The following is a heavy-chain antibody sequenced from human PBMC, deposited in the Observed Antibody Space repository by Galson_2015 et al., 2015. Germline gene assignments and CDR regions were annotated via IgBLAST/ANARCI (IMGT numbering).Heavy chain of an antibody. J-gene: IGHJ4*02. CDR1: GFSLSNARMG. CDR2: IFSNDEK. V-gene: IGHV2-26*01. Sequence: PALVKPTQTLTLTCTVSGFSLSNARMGVSWIRQPPGKALEWLAHIFSNDEKSYSTSLKSRLTISKDTSKSQVVLTMTNMDPVDTATYYCARIALFPFRSGNPYYFDYWGQGTLVTVSS. D-gene: IGHD1-26*01. CDR3: ARIALFPFRSGNPYYFDY.